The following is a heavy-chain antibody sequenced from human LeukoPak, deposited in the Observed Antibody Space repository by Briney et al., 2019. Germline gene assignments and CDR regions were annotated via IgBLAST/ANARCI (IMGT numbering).Heavy chain of an antibody. D-gene: IGHD4-17*01. CDR2: ISGSGGSA. Sequence: GGSLRLSCAVSGFTFTNYAMSWVRQAPGKRLEWVSTISGSGGSAYYADSVKGRFTISRDNSENTLYLQMNSLRVEDTAVYYCAKGREPYGDSRFDYWGQGTLVTVSS. CDR3: AKGREPYGDSRFDY. V-gene: IGHV3-23*01. J-gene: IGHJ4*02. CDR1: GFTFTNYA.